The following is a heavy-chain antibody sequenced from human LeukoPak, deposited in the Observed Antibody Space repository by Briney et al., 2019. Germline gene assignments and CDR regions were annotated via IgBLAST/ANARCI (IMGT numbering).Heavy chain of an antibody. D-gene: IGHD6-13*01. Sequence: PGGSLRLSCSASGFTFSTYWMSWVRQAPGKGLEWVANMRRDGNEIYYLDSVRGRFTISRDNAKNSLYLQMNSLRAEDTAVYYCAKQWSLVSSSWYANVVYYYYYGMDAWGQGTTVTVSS. J-gene: IGHJ6*02. V-gene: IGHV3-7*01. CDR3: AKQWSLVSSSWYANVVYYYYYGMDA. CDR1: GFTFSTYW. CDR2: MRRDGNEI.